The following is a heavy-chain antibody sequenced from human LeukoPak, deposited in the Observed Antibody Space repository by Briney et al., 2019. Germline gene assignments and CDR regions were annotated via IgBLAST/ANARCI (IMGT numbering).Heavy chain of an antibody. Sequence: SETLSLTCTVSGGSISTYYWSWIRQPPGKGLEWIGYIRYSGSANYNPSLRSRVTISIDTSKNQFSLKLSSVTAADTAVYHCARLVYDSRGYYFDYWGQGALVTVS. D-gene: IGHD3-22*01. CDR2: IRYSGSA. V-gene: IGHV4-59*08. J-gene: IGHJ4*02. CDR1: GGSISTYY. CDR3: ARLVYDSRGYYFDY.